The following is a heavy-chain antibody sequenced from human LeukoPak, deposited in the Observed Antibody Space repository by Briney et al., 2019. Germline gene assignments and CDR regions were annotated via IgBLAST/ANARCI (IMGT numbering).Heavy chain of an antibody. V-gene: IGHV3-53*01. CDR1: GFSVTNNY. CDR2: FYVGGAT. D-gene: IGHD5-24*01. J-gene: IGHJ4*02. CDR3: ARGDGYNFFDY. Sequence: GGSLRLSCAVSGFSVTNNYMSWVRQAPGKGLEWVSVFYVGGATYYADSVKGRFTISRDNSVNTLYLQMKSLRAEDTAVYYCARGDGYNFFDYWGQGTLVTVSS.